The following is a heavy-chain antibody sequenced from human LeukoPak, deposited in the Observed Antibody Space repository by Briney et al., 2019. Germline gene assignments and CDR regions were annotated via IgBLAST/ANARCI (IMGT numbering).Heavy chain of an antibody. CDR3: AKENDYYDSSGYYGY. CDR2: IFSGGST. J-gene: IGHJ4*02. V-gene: IGHV3-53*05. D-gene: IGHD3-22*01. CDR1: GFSVSSNF. Sequence: GGSLRLSCAASGFSVSSNFMTWVRQAPGKGLEWVSVIFSGGSTYYADSVKGRFTISRDNSKNSLYLQMNSLRTEDTALYYCAKENDYYDSSGYYGYWGQGTLVTVSS.